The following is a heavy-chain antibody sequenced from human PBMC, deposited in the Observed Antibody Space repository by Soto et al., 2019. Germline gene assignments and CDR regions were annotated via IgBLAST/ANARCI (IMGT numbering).Heavy chain of an antibody. CDR2: ISTSSSYI. CDR1: GFTFDTYS. Sequence: GSLRLSCVASGFTFDTYSMSWVRQAPGMGLEWVSSISTSSSYIYYTDSVKGRFTISRDNAKNSLYLQMNSLRAEDTAVYYCARDYWPGPFDYWGQGALVTVSS. D-gene: IGHD2-8*02. V-gene: IGHV3-21*01. J-gene: IGHJ4*02. CDR3: ARDYWPGPFDY.